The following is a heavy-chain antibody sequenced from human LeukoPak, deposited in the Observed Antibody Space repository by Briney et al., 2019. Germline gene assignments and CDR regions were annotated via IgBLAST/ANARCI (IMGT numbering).Heavy chain of an antibody. Sequence: GGSLRLSCAASGFTFSNYGMNWVRQAPGKGLEWVAVVSYDGRKQYFGDSVKGRFTVSRDNSKKTLYLQMSSLRAADTAVYFCAKSVQPIYYYYGMDVWGQGTSVTVSS. D-gene: IGHD5-18*01. J-gene: IGHJ6*02. CDR1: GFTFSNYG. V-gene: IGHV3-30*18. CDR3: AKSVQPIYYYYGMDV. CDR2: VSYDGRKQ.